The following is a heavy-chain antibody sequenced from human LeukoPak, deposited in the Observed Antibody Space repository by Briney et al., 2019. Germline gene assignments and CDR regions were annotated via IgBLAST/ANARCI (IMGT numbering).Heavy chain of an antibody. V-gene: IGHV3-74*01. J-gene: IGHJ4*02. CDR1: GFTFSNYW. CDR3: ARDFLHSPNCPGC. Sequence: GGSLRLSCAASGFTFSNYWMHWVRLAPGKGPMWVSRISTDGRFTSYADSVKGRFTISRDNAENTLYLHMSSLRAEDTALYYCARDFLHSPNCPGCWGQGTLVTVSS. D-gene: IGHD1-1*01. CDR2: ISTDGRFT.